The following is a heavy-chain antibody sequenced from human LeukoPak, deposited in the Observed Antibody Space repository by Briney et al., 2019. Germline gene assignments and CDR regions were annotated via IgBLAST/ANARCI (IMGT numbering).Heavy chain of an antibody. D-gene: IGHD6-19*01. CDR1: GGSISSYY. CDR2: IYYSGST. V-gene: IGHV4-59*08. Sequence: PSETLSLTCTVSGGSISSYYWSWIRQPPGKGLEWIGYIYYSGSTNYNPSLKSRVTISVDTSKNQFSLKLSSVTAADTAVYYCARLYSSGWYYFDYWGQGTLVTVCS. J-gene: IGHJ4*02. CDR3: ARLYSSGWYYFDY.